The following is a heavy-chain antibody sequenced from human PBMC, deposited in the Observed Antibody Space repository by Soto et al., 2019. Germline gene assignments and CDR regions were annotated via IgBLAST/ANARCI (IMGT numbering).Heavy chain of an antibody. CDR3: ARDNWNTV. D-gene: IGHD1-20*01. Sequence: GGSLTLSCAAAGFTFSNYWMHWVRQAPGRGLVWVSRVNGDGSSTFYADSVKGRFTISRDNAKNTVYLQMNSLRAEDTAVYYCARDNWNTVWGQGTMVTVSS. CDR2: VNGDGSST. CDR1: GFTFSNYW. J-gene: IGHJ3*01. V-gene: IGHV3-74*01.